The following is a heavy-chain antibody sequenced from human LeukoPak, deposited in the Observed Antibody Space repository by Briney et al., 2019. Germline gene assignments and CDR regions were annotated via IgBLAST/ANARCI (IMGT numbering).Heavy chain of an antibody. CDR1: GGSISSSSYY. Sequence: SETLSLTCTVSGGSISSSSYYWGWIRQPPGKGLEWIGSIYYSGSTNYNPSLKSRVTISVDTSKNQFSLKLSSVTAADTAVYYCARFGASEDSGIDYWGQGTLVTVSS. D-gene: IGHD3-10*01. CDR3: ARFGASEDSGIDY. J-gene: IGHJ4*02. CDR2: IYYSGST. V-gene: IGHV4-39*07.